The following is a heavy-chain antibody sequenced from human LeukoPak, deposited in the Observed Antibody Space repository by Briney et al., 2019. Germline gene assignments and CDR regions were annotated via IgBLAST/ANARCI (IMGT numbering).Heavy chain of an antibody. CDR1: GFTFTSYA. CDR3: AKGTSDFDY. CDR2: IGASGRST. Sequence: PGGSLRLSCAASGFTFTSYAMNWVRQAPGKGLEWVSTIGASGRSTYYADSVKGRFTISRDSSKNTLYPQMDSLRAEDTAVYYCAKGTSDFDYWGQGTLVTVSS. V-gene: IGHV3-23*01. J-gene: IGHJ4*02. D-gene: IGHD1-1*01.